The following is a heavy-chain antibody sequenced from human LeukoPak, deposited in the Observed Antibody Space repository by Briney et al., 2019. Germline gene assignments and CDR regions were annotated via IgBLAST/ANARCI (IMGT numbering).Heavy chain of an antibody. CDR2: VSSSSKTR. CDR3: AKGRHSYSWTLDY. V-gene: IGHV3-48*04. D-gene: IGHD3/OR15-3a*01. Sequence: GGSLRLSCAASGFTFSTYSMNWVRQAPGKGLEWVSYVSSSSKTRYYADSVKGRFTISRDDAKNSVYLEMNSLRAEDTAVYYCAKGRHSYSWTLDYWGRGTLVTVSS. J-gene: IGHJ4*02. CDR1: GFTFSTYS.